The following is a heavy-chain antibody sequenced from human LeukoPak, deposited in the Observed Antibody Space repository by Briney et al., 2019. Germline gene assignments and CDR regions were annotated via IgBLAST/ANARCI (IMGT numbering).Heavy chain of an antibody. D-gene: IGHD2-2*01. CDR1: GGSISSGGYY. J-gene: IGHJ6*03. CDR3: ARVRWVVPAVPTLYYYYYYMDV. V-gene: IGHV4-31*03. CDR2: IYYSGST. Sequence: SETLSLTCTVSGGSISSGGYYWSWIRQHPGKGLEWIGYIYYSGSTYYNPSLKSRVTISVDTSKNQFSLKLSSVTAADTAVYYCARVRWVVPAVPTLYYYYYYMDVWGKGTTVTVSS.